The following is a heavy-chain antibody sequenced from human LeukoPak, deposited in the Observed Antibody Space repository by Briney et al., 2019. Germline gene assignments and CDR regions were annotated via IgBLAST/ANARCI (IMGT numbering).Heavy chain of an antibody. Sequence: GGSLRLSCAASGFTFSYYSMTWVRQAPGKGLEWVSYIDSSSATTYYADSEKGRFIISRDNAKNSLFLQINSLRAEDTAVYYCAGSTVWSGIFQYWGQGTLVTVSS. J-gene: IGHJ1*01. CDR2: IDSSSATT. D-gene: IGHD3-3*01. CDR3: AGSTVWSGIFQY. V-gene: IGHV3-48*01. CDR1: GFTFSYYS.